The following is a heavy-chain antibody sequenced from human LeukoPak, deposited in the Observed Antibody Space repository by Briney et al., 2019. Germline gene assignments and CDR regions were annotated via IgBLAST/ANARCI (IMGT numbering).Heavy chain of an antibody. Sequence: ASVKVSCKASGYTFTSYGISWVRQAPGQGLEGMGWISAYNGNTNYAQKLQGRVTMTTDTSTSTAYMELRSLRSDDTAVYYCARESARVYSSSSEGGDFDYWGQGTLVTVSS. CDR3: ARESARVYSSSSEGGDFDY. CDR1: GYTFTSYG. D-gene: IGHD6-6*01. V-gene: IGHV1-18*01. CDR2: ISAYNGNT. J-gene: IGHJ4*02.